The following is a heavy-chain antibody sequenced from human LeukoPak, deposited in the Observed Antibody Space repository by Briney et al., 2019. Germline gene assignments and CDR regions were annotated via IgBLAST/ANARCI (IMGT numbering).Heavy chain of an antibody. J-gene: IGHJ4*02. D-gene: IGHD3-3*01. Sequence: SETLSLTCAVSGYSISSGYYWGWIRQPPGKGLEWIGSIYHSGSTYYNPSLKSRVTISVDTSKNQFSLKLSSVTAADTAVYYCARMAADTTISGVVKGRYYFDYWGQGTLVTVSS. V-gene: IGHV4-38-2*01. CDR2: IYHSGST. CDR1: GYSISSGYY. CDR3: ARMAADTTISGVVKGRYYFDY.